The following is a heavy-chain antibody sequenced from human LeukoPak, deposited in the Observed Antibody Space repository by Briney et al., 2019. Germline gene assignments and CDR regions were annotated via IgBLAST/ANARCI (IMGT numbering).Heavy chain of an antibody. Sequence: PGGSLRLSCAASGFTFSTYAMHWVRQAPGKGLEWVANIKQDGSEKYYVGSVKGRFTISRDNAKNSLYLQMNSLRAEDTAVYYCARPRVITHYFDYWGQGTLVTVSS. CDR2: IKQDGSEK. CDR3: ARPRVITHYFDY. V-gene: IGHV3-7*01. D-gene: IGHD3-22*01. CDR1: GFTFSTYA. J-gene: IGHJ4*02.